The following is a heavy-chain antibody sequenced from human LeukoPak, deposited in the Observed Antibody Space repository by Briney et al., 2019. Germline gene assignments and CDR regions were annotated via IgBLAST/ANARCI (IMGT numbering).Heavy chain of an antibody. D-gene: IGHD4-17*01. CDR2: INHSGST. CDR1: GGSFSGNY. J-gene: IGHJ4*02. CDR3: ARREGTTVVSKYYFDY. V-gene: IGHV4-34*01. Sequence: PSETLSLTCAVYGGSFSGNYWSWIRQPPGKGLEWIGEINHSGSTNYNPSLKSRVTISVDTSKNQFSLKLSSVTAADTAVYYCARREGTTVVSKYYFDYWGQGTLVTVSS.